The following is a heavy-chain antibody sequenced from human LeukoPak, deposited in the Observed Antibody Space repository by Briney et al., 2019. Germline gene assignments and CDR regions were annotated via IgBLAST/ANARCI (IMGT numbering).Heavy chain of an antibody. J-gene: IGHJ5*02. V-gene: IGHV4-39*07. CDR2: IYYSGST. Sequence: SETLSLTCTVSGGSISSSSYYWGWIRQPPGKGLEWIGSIYYSGSTYYNPSLKSRVTISVDTSKNQFSLQLSSVTAADTAVYYCARDRADITIFGVVKRDNWFDPWGQGTLVTVSS. D-gene: IGHD3-3*01. CDR1: GGSISSSSYY. CDR3: ARDRADITIFGVVKRDNWFDP.